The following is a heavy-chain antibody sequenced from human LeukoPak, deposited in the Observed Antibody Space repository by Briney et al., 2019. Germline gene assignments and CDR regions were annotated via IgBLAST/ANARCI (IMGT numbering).Heavy chain of an antibody. CDR1: GFTFSSYA. J-gene: IGHJ5*02. D-gene: IGHD3-10*01. CDR3: VRSRGPGSHWFDP. CDR2: LSDQA. Sequence: GGSLRLSCAASGFTFSSYALSWVRQTPGKGLEWVSTLSDQAYYADSVQGRFTISRDNSKNTLYLQMDSQRTDDTAVYSCVRSRGPGSHWFDPWGQGTLVTVSS. V-gene: IGHV3-23*01.